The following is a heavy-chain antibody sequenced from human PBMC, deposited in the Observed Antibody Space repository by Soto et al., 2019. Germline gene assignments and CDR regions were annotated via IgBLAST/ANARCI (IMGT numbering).Heavy chain of an antibody. CDR1: GFTFSSYA. CDR3: ARDRPYCSGGSCYYFDAFDI. Sequence: PGGSLRLSCAASGFTFSSYAMHWVRQAPGKGLEWVAVISYDGSNKYYADSVKGRFTISRDNSKNTLYLQMNSLRAEDTAVYYCARDRPYCSGGSCYYFDAFDIWGQGTMVTVSS. J-gene: IGHJ3*02. CDR2: ISYDGSNK. V-gene: IGHV3-30-3*01. D-gene: IGHD2-15*01.